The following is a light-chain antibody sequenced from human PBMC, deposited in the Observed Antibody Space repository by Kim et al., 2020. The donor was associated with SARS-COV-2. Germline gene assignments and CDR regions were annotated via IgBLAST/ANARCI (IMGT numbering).Light chain of an antibody. V-gene: IGKV2-28*01. Sequence: DIVMTQSPLSLPVTPGDAVSISCRSSQSLLHSNGYNYLDRYLQKPERSPELLNFLGSNLASGVPDRFSGSGSGTDFTLKISRVWTEDVGIYYCMQALQTPWTFGQGTKVDIK. CDR3: MQALQTPWT. CDR2: LGS. CDR1: QSLLHSNGYNY. J-gene: IGKJ1*01.